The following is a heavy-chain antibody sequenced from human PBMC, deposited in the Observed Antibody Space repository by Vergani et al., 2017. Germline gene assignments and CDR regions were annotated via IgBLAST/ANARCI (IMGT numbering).Heavy chain of an antibody. D-gene: IGHD2-15*01. J-gene: IGHJ6*03. Sequence: QVQLVQSGAEVKKPGASVKVSCKASGYTFTSYGISWVRQAPGQGLEWMGWISAYNCNTNYAQKLQGRVTMTPDTSTSTAYMELRRLRSDDTAVYYCARAGCSGGSCYSISYYYYYYMDVWGKGTTVTVSS. CDR3: ARAGCSGGSCYSISYYYYYYMDV. CDR2: ISAYNCNT. CDR1: GYTFTSYG. V-gene: IGHV1-18*01.